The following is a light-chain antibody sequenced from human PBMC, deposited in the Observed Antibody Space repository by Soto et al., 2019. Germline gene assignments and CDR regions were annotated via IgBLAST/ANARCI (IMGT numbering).Light chain of an antibody. J-gene: IGKJ5*01. CDR3: QQYNNWPLT. V-gene: IGKV3-15*01. CDR1: PSVSSN. CDR2: AAS. Sequence: EIVMTPSPGTLSVSPGERATLSCRASPSVSSNLAWYQQKPGQAPRLLIYAASTRATGIPARFSGSGSGTEFTLTISSLQSEDFAVYYCQQYNNWPLTFGQGTRLE.